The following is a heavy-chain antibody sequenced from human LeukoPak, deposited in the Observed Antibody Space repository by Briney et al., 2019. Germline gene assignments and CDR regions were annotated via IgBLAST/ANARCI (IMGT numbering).Heavy chain of an antibody. Sequence: PSETLSLTRTVSGGSLSSHYWSWIRQPPGKGLEWIGYIYYSGSTNYNPSLKGRVTISVDTSKNQFSLKLSSVTAADTAVYYCVRMKGESSYAFDIWGQGTMVTVSS. CDR3: VRMKGESSYAFDI. CDR2: IYYSGST. CDR1: GGSLSSHY. V-gene: IGHV4-59*11. D-gene: IGHD3-16*01. J-gene: IGHJ3*02.